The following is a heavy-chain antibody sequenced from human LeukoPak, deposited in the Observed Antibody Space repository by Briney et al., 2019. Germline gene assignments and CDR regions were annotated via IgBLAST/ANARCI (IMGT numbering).Heavy chain of an antibody. CDR3: ESYYSQGMYNWFDP. CDR1: GGSFSGYD. J-gene: IGHJ5*02. CDR2: INHSGRD. D-gene: IGHD1-26*01. V-gene: IGHV4-34*01. Sequence: PSETLSLTXAVYGGSFSGYDWSWVRQPPGKGLEWIGEINHSGRDNYNPSLKSSVTISVDTSKTQFSLKLSSVTAADTAVYYCESYYSQGMYNWFDPWGQGTLVTVSS.